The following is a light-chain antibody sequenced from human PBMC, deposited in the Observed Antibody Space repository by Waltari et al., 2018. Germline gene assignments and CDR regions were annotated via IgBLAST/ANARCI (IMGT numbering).Light chain of an antibody. CDR1: QSVSSSY. CDR3: QQYGSSPGVT. Sequence: EIVLTQSPGTLSLSPGERATLSCRASQSVSSSYLAWYQQKPGQAPRLLIYGASSTSTGIPDRFSGSGSWTDVTLTISRLEPEDFAVYYCQQYGSSPGVTFGPGTKVDIK. CDR2: GAS. J-gene: IGKJ3*01. V-gene: IGKV3-20*01.